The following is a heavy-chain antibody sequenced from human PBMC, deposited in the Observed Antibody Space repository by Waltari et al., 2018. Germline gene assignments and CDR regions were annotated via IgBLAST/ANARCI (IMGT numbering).Heavy chain of an antibody. Sequence: QLQLQESGPGLVKPSETLSLTCTVSGGSISSSSYYWGWIRQPPGKGLEWIGSIYYSGSTYYNPSLKSRVTISVDTSKNQFSLKLSSVTAADTAVYYCARERRLRSLESAHSYYFDYWGQGTLVTVSS. D-gene: IGHD4-17*01. J-gene: IGHJ4*02. CDR3: ARERRLRSLESAHSYYFDY. V-gene: IGHV4-39*07. CDR1: GGSISSSSYY. CDR2: IYYSGST.